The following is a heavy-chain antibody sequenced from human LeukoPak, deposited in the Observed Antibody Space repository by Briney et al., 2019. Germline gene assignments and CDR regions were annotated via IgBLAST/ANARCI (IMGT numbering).Heavy chain of an antibody. V-gene: IGHV3-9*01. Sequence: GGSLRLSCAASGFTFDDYAMHWARQSPGKGLEWVAGISWSSDNIHYADSVKGRFTISRDNAKNTLHLQMNSLRAEDTAVYYCARGGYYGSGRYYFDSWGQGTLVTVSS. CDR1: GFTFDDYA. CDR3: ARGGYYGSGRYYFDS. J-gene: IGHJ4*02. CDR2: ISWSSDNI. D-gene: IGHD3-3*01.